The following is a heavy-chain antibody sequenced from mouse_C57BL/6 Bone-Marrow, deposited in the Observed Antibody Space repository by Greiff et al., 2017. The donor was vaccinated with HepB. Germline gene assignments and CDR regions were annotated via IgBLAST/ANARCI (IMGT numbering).Heavy chain of an antibody. CDR3: ASSTVFAY. Sequence: EVKLQESGAELVKPGASVKWSCTASGFNIKDYYMHWVKQRTEQGLEWSGRIDPEDGETTYAPKFQVKATITADTSSNTAYLQFSSLTSEDTAVYYCASSTVFAYWGQKALVTVSA. V-gene: IGHV14-2*01. J-gene: IGHJ3*01. CDR1: GFNIKDYY. CDR2: IDPEDGET.